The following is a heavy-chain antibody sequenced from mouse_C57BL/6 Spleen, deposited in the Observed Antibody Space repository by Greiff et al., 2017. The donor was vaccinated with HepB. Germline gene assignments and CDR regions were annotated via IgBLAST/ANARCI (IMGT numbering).Heavy chain of an antibody. CDR3: ASFYGSSYEGYFDV. CDR2: IDPSDSYT. V-gene: IGHV1-69*01. Sequence: VQLQQPGAELVMPGASVKLSCKASGYTFTSYWMHWVKQRPGQGLEWIGEIDPSDSYTNYNQKFKGKSTLTVDKSSSTAYMQLSSLTSEDSAVYYCASFYGSSYEGYFDVWGTGTTVTVSS. J-gene: IGHJ1*03. CDR1: GYTFTSYW. D-gene: IGHD1-1*01.